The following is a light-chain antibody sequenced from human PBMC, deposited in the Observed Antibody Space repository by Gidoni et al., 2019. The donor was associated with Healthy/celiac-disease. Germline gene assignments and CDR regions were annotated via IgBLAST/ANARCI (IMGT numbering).Light chain of an antibody. CDR2: DAS. CDR3: QQRSNWPFT. CDR1: QSVSSY. V-gene: IGKV3-11*01. Sequence: EIVLTQSPATLSLSPGERATLSCRASQSVSSYLAWYHQKPGQAPRLLIYDASNRATGIPARFSGSGSGTDFTLTISSLEPEDFAVYYCQQRSNWPFTFGPXTKVDIK. J-gene: IGKJ3*01.